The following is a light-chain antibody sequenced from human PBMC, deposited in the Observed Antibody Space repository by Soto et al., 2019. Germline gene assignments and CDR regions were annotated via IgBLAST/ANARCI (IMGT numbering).Light chain of an antibody. V-gene: IGKV3-11*01. CDR3: QQYGSS. CDR1: QSVSSY. J-gene: IGKJ1*01. CDR2: DAS. Sequence: EIVLTQSPATLSLSPGERATLSCRASQSVSSYLAWYQQKPGRAPRLLIYDASNRATGIPARFSGSGSGTDFTLTISSLEPEDFAVYYCQQYGSSFGQGTKVDIK.